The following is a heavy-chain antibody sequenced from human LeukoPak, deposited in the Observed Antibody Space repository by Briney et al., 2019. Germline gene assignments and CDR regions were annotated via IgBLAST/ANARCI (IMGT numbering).Heavy chain of an antibody. Sequence: KTSETLSLTCAVSGGSISSSNWWSWVRQPPGKGLEWIGEIYHSGSTNYNPSLKSRVTIPVDKSKNQFSLKLSSVTAADTAVYYCARRDPSGLFDYWGQGTLVTVSS. CDR2: IYHSGST. V-gene: IGHV4-4*02. J-gene: IGHJ4*02. CDR1: GGSISSSNW. CDR3: ARRDPSGLFDY.